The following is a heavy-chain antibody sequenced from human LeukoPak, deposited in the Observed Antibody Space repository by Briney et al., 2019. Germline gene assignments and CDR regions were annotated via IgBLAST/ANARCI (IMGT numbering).Heavy chain of an antibody. CDR2: ISAYNGNT. Sequence: GASVKVSCKASGYTFTSYGISWVRQAPGQGLEWMGWISAYNGNTNYAQKLQGRVTMTTGTSTSTAYMELRSLRSDDTAVYYCARGIAAALHKHYYYYYGMDVWGQGTTVTVSS. D-gene: IGHD6-13*01. V-gene: IGHV1-18*01. J-gene: IGHJ6*02. CDR3: ARGIAAALHKHYYYYYGMDV. CDR1: GYTFTSYG.